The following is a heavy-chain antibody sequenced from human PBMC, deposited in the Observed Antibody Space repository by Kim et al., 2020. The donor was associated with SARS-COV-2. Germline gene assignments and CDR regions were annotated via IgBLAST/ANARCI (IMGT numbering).Heavy chain of an antibody. CDR3: ARGGRGQKPINY. D-gene: IGHD1-20*01. Sequence: SETLSLTCAVYGGSFSGYYWSWIRQPPGKGLEWIGEINHSGSTNYNPSLKSRVTISVYTSKNQFSLKLSSVTAADTAVYYCARGGRGQKPINYWGQGTLVTVSS. J-gene: IGHJ4*02. CDR2: INHSGST. CDR1: GGSFSGYY. V-gene: IGHV4-34*01.